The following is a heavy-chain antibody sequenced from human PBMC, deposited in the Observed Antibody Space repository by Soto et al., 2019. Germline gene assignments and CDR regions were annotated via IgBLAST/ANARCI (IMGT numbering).Heavy chain of an antibody. CDR3: ATRPLAAPPVVVVAAMVNWFDP. J-gene: IGHJ5*02. CDR2: FDPEDGET. CDR1: GYTLTELS. Sequence: ASVKVSCKVSGYTLTELSMHWVRQAPGKGLEWMGGFDPEDGETIYAQKFQGRVTMTEDTSTDTAYMELSSLRSEDTAVYYCATRPLAAPPVVVVAAMVNWFDPWGQGTLVTVSS. V-gene: IGHV1-24*01. D-gene: IGHD2-15*01.